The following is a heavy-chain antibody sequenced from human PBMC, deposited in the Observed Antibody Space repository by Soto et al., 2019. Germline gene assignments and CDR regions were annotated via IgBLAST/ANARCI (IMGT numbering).Heavy chain of an antibody. D-gene: IGHD2-15*01. Sequence: QITLKESGPTVVKPTQTLTVTCTFSGFSLNTRGVGVGWIRQPPGKALEWLALIYWDDDKRYSPSLKSRLTIPKETSKSHAELTAHNRSPVGSVTYYGAHTRWYNCSGFSQFDCWGQGALVTVSS. CDR2: IYWDDDK. V-gene: IGHV2-5*02. J-gene: IGHJ4*02. CDR1: GFSLNTRGVG. CDR3: AHTRWYNCSGFSQFDC.